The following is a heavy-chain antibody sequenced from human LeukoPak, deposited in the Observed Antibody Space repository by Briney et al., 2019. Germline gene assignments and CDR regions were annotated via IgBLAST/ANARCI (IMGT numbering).Heavy chain of an antibody. J-gene: IGHJ4*02. D-gene: IGHD3-3*01. Sequence: PSETLSLTCTVSGGSISSYYWSWIRQPPGKGLEWIGYIYYSGSTYYNPSLKSRVTISVDTSKNQFSLKLSSVTAADTAVYYCARMIFGVVSHSGFDYWGQGTLVTVSS. V-gene: IGHV4-59*08. CDR2: IYYSGST. CDR3: ARMIFGVVSHSGFDY. CDR1: GGSISSYY.